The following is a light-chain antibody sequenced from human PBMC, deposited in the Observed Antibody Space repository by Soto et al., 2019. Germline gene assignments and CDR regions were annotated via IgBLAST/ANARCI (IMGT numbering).Light chain of an antibody. CDR2: DAS. Sequence: ILMTQSPATLSVSPGERATLSCRASQSVSNNLAWYQQKPGQAPRLLIYDASTRANGIPARFSGSGSGIEFPLTISGLQSEDFAVYYCQQYNNWPPWTFGQGTKVEIK. J-gene: IGKJ1*01. CDR1: QSVSNN. V-gene: IGKV3-15*01. CDR3: QQYNNWPPWT.